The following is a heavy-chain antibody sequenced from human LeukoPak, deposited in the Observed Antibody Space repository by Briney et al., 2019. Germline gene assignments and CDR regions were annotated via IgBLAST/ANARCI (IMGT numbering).Heavy chain of an antibody. D-gene: IGHD3-10*01. V-gene: IGHV3-23*01. Sequence: GGSLRLSCAASGFTFSSYAMSWVRQAPGKGLEWVSAISGSGGSTYYADSVKGRFTISRDNSKNTLYLQMNSLRAEDTAVYYCAKSYYYGSGSYYLFDYWGQGILVTVSS. J-gene: IGHJ4*02. CDR2: ISGSGGST. CDR3: AKSYYYGSGSYYLFDY. CDR1: GFTFSSYA.